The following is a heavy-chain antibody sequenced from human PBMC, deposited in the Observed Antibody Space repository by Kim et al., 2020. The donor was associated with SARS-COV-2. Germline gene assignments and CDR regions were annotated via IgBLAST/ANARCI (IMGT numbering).Heavy chain of an antibody. CDR2: IWADGNRE. V-gene: IGHV3-33*01. J-gene: IGHJ4*02. CDR3: ARDLSLGGWDF. Sequence: GGSLRLSCVASGFRVRSYGMFWVRQAPGKWLEWVALIWADGNRENYADSVKGRFTISKDTSKNTLYLQMDNLRDEDTAMYYCARDLSLGGWDFRGQGTLVTVPS. D-gene: IGHD2-15*01. CDR1: GFRVRSYG.